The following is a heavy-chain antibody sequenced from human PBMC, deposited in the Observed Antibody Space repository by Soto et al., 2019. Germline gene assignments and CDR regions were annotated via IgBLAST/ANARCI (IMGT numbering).Heavy chain of an antibody. Sequence: SLRPSCAASGFTFNNAWLNCVRQAPGKGLEWVGRIKSKTDGGTTDDAAPVKGRFNISRDDSKNTLYVQMNSVKTEDTAVYYCTTEGPIWGYSDYWGQGTLVTVSS. CDR1: GFTFNNAW. D-gene: IGHD7-27*01. CDR2: IKSKTDGGTT. CDR3: TTEGPIWGYSDY. V-gene: IGHV3-15*07. J-gene: IGHJ4*02.